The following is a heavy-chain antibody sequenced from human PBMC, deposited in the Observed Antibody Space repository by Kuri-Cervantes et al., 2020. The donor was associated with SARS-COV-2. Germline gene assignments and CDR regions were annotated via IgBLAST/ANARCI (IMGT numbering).Heavy chain of an antibody. V-gene: IGHV4-61*10. CDR1: GGSISGGSYY. Sequence: ESLKISCNVSGGSISGGSYYWSWIRQPAGKGLEWIGYIYTSGSTKYNPSLKSRVTIALDTAKNQFSLKLSSVTAADTAVYYCARDRSRLNRNPGLAFDIWGQGTMVTVSS. CDR2: IYTSGST. J-gene: IGHJ3*02. D-gene: IGHD1-14*01. CDR3: ARDRSRLNRNPGLAFDI.